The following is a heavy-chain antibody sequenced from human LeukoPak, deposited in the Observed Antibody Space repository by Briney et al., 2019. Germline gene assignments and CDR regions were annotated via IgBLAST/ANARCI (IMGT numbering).Heavy chain of an antibody. V-gene: IGHV4-59*01. CDR2: IYYSGTT. CDR3: AREGYSSYYFDY. CDR1: GGSIRSYY. D-gene: IGHD4-11*01. J-gene: IGHJ4*02. Sequence: TSETLSLTCTVSGGSIRSYYWSWIRQPPGKGLEWIGYIYYSGTTNYNPSLKSRVTISVDTSRNQFSLNLSSVTAADTAVYYCAREGYSSYYFDYWGQGTLVTVSS.